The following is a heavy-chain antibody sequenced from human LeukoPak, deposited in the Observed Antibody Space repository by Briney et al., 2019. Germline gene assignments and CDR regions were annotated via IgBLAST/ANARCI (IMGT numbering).Heavy chain of an antibody. V-gene: IGHV4-39*07. J-gene: IGHJ5*02. CDR1: AGFVSNSNYY. CDR2: IYYSGST. D-gene: IGHD3-10*01. Sequence: PSETLSLTCTVSAGFVSNSNYYWGWIRQPPGKGLEWIGSIYYSGSTYYNPSLKSRVTLSVDTSKNQFSLKLSSVTAADTAVYYCARGGYYGSGNDFRFDPWGQGTLVTVSS. CDR3: ARGGYYGSGNDFRFDP.